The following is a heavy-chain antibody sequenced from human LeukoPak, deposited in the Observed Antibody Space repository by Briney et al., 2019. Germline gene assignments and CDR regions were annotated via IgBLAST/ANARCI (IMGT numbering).Heavy chain of an antibody. J-gene: IGHJ4*02. CDR2: IRYDGNNI. CDR3: SRDGRRNCRTLNCYIFSN. CDR1: GFTFSSFG. D-gene: IGHD2-15*01. V-gene: IGHV3-30*02. Sequence: GGSLRLSCAASGFTFSSFGIHWVRQAPGKGLEWVTFIRYDGNNINYADSVKGRFAISRDNSNNTVHMQMNSLRGEDTAVYYCSRDGRRNCRTLNCYIFSNWGQGTLVTVSS.